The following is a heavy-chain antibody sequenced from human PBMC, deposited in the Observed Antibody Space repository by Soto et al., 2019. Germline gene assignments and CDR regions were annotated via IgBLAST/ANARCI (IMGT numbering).Heavy chain of an antibody. Sequence: GGSLILSCTASGFTFSSYCMHWVRQAPGKGLEWVAVISYDGSNKYYADSVKGRFTISRDNSKNTLYLQMNSLRAEDTAVYYCAKSLVVLEWLFSNAFDIWGQGTMVTVSS. CDR3: AKSLVVLEWLFSNAFDI. J-gene: IGHJ3*02. V-gene: IGHV3-30*18. D-gene: IGHD3-3*01. CDR2: ISYDGSNK. CDR1: GFTFSSYC.